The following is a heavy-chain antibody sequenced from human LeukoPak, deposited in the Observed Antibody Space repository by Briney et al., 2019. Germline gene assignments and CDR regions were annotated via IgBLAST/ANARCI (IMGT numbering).Heavy chain of an antibody. CDR1: GYMFTGYG. V-gene: IGHV1-18*01. J-gene: IGHJ4*02. Sequence: ASVKVSCKASGYMFTGYGISWVRQAPGQGLEWVGRISAYNGDTNYAQKLQGRVTMTTDTSTSTAYMELRSLRSDDTAVYYCARAVPGYCSSTSCYPDFDYWGQGTLVTVSS. CDR2: ISAYNGDT. CDR3: ARAVPGYCSSTSCYPDFDY. D-gene: IGHD2-2*01.